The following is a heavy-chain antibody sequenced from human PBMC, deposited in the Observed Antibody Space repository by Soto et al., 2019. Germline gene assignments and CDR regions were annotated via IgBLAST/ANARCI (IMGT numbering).Heavy chain of an antibody. V-gene: IGHV4-59*08. Sequence: SETLSLTCTVSGGSISSYSWSWIRQPPGKGLEWIGCIYYSGSTIYSPSLKSRVTISVDTSKNQFSLKLSSVTAADTAVYYCARQDYDFYYFDYWGQGTLVTVSS. D-gene: IGHD3-3*01. CDR2: IYYSGST. J-gene: IGHJ4*02. CDR3: ARQDYDFYYFDY. CDR1: GGSISSYS.